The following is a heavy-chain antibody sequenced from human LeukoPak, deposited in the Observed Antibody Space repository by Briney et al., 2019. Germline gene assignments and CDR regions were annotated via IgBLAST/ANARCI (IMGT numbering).Heavy chain of an antibody. Sequence: SETLSLTCAVYGGSFSGYYWTWIRQHPGKGLEWIGCIYYSGSTFYNPSLRSRVTISVDTSKNQFSLNLSSVTVADTAVYYCARGDLEDGYSYWGQGTLVTVSS. D-gene: IGHD5-24*01. J-gene: IGHJ4*02. V-gene: IGHV4-31*11. CDR1: GGSFSGYY. CDR3: ARGDLEDGYSY. CDR2: IYYSGST.